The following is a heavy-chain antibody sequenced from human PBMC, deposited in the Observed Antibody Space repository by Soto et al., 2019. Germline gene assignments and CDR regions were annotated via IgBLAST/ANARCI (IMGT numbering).Heavy chain of an antibody. CDR2: IIPIFGTA. J-gene: IGHJ3*02. Sequence: QVQLVQSGAEVKKPGSSVKVSCKASGGTFSSYAISWVRQSPGQGLEWMGGIIPIFGTANYAQKFQGRVTITADESTSTAYMALSSLRSENTAVYYCSRTRITMIVVAAFDIWGQGTMVTVAS. CDR1: GGTFSSYA. D-gene: IGHD3-22*01. CDR3: SRTRITMIVVAAFDI. V-gene: IGHV1-69*01.